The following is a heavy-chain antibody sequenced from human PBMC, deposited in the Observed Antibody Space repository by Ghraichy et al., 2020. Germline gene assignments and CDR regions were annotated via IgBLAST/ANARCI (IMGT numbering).Heavy chain of an antibody. CDR1: GFTFSSYG. V-gene: IGHV3-33*01. CDR2: IWYDGSNK. CDR3: ARGDDLITGTTPWVY. J-gene: IGHJ4*02. Sequence: GGSLRLSCAASGFTFSSYGMHWVRQAPGKGLEWVAVIWYDGSNKYYADSVKGRFTISRDNSKNTLYLQMNSLRAEDTAVYYCARGDDLITGTTPWVYWGQGTLVTVSS. D-gene: IGHD1-7*01.